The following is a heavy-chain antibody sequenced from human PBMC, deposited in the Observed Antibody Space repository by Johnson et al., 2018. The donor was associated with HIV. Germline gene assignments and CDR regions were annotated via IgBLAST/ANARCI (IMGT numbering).Heavy chain of an antibody. V-gene: IGHV3-66*01. Sequence: VQLVESGGGLVQHGGSLRLSCAASGFTVSSNYMSWVRQAPGKGLEWVSVIYSGGSTYYADSVKGRFTISRDNSKNTLYLQMNSLRAEDTAVYYCARERYYDSSGSSAFDIWGQGTMVTVSS. J-gene: IGHJ3*02. D-gene: IGHD3-22*01. CDR1: GFTVSSNY. CDR2: IYSGGST. CDR3: ARERYYDSSGSSAFDI.